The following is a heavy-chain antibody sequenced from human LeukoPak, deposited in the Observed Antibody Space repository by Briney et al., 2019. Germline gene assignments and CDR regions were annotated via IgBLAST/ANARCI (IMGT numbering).Heavy chain of an antibody. D-gene: IGHD6-19*01. Sequence: SQTLSLTCVISGDSVSSNNGAWTWIRQSPSRGLEWLGRTYYRSKWYNDYAVSMKGRITINPDTSKNQFSLQLNSVTPEDTAVYYCARDEGNTGWYTFDYWGQGTLVTVSS. J-gene: IGHJ4*02. V-gene: IGHV6-1*01. CDR3: ARDEGNTGWYTFDY. CDR2: TYYRSKWYN. CDR1: GDSVSSNNGA.